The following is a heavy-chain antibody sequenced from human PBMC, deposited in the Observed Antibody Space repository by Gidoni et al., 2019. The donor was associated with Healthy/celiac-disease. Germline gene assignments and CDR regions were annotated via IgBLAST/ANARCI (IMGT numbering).Heavy chain of an antibody. CDR2: IYSGGST. CDR3: AREVPYYYDSDGAFDI. CDR1: GFTVSSNY. D-gene: IGHD3-22*01. V-gene: IGHV3-53*01. Sequence: EVQLVEPGGGLIQPGASLRLSCAASGFTVSSNYMSWVRQAPGKGLEWVSVIYSGGSTYYADSVKGRFTISRDNSKNTLYLQMNSLRAEDTAVYYCAREVPYYYDSDGAFDIWGQGTMVTVSS. J-gene: IGHJ3*02.